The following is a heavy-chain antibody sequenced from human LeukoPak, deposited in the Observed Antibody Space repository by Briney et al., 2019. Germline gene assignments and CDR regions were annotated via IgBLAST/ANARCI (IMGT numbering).Heavy chain of an antibody. CDR1: GGSISSYY. J-gene: IGHJ6*02. V-gene: IGHV4-59*01. CDR2: IYYSGST. Sequence: SETLFLTCTVSGGSISSYYWSWIRQPPGKGLEWIGYIYYSGSTNYNPSLKSRVTISVDTSKNQFSLKLSSVTAADTAVYYCARTTGYYYYGMDVWGQGTTVTVSS. D-gene: IGHD4-17*01. CDR3: ARTTGYYYYGMDV.